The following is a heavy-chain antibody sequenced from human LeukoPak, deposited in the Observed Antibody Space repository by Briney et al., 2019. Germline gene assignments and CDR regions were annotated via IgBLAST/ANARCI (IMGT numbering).Heavy chain of an antibody. CDR3: ARAPVICGSGTQDAFDI. Sequence: GGSLRLSCGASGFTFSRYTMNWVRQAPGKGLEWVASISTSSIYKYYGDPVKGRFTISRDNSRNSAYLQMDSLSPEDTAVYYCARAPVICGSGTQDAFDIWGQGTMVTVSS. D-gene: IGHD3-10*01. CDR1: GFTFSRYT. CDR2: ISTSSIYK. V-gene: IGHV3-21*01. J-gene: IGHJ3*02.